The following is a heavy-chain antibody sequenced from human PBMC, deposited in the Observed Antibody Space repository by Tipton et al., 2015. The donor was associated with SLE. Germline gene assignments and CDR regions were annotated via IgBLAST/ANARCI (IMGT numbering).Heavy chain of an antibody. CDR1: GGSFSNYF. J-gene: IGHJ4*02. D-gene: IGHD6-13*01. CDR2: INHGGGT. CDR3: ARLYSSSWQRSDY. V-gene: IGHV4-34*01. Sequence: TLSLTCTVYGGSFSNYFWSWIRQSPGKGLEWIGEINHGGGTNYTPSLKSRVTISVDTSKNQFSLKLSSVTAADTAVYYCARLYSSSWQRSDYWGQGTLVTVSS.